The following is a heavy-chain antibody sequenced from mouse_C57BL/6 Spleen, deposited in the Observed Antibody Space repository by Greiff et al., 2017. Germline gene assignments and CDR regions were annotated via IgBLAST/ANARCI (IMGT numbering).Heavy chain of an antibody. Sequence: QVQLQPSGAALVKPGASVKLSCKAFGYTFTRYWMHWVKQRPGQGLEWIGMIHPNSDSTNYNEKFTNKATLTVDKYSSTTYMHLSLLASEYSAVDDGARRIWDDGAWFAYWGQGTLVTVSA. V-gene: IGHV1-64*01. CDR2: IHPNSDST. CDR1: GYTFTRYW. J-gene: IGHJ3*01. D-gene: IGHD4-1*01. CDR3: ARRIWDDGAWFAY.